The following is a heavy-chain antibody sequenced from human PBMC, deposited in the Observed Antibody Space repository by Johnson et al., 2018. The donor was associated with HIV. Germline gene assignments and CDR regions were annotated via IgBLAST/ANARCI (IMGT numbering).Heavy chain of an antibody. CDR2: ISSDGGST. CDR1: GFPFSTYA. J-gene: IGHJ3*02. CDR3: ARPTLSFQWELQGGIDAFDI. Sequence: VQLVESGGGLVKPGGSLRLSCATSGFPFSTYAMHWVRQAPGKGLEYVSAISSDGGSTYYANSVKGTFTISRDNSKNTLYLQMGSLRAEDMAVYYCARPTLSFQWELQGGIDAFDIWGQGTMVTVSS. D-gene: IGHD1-26*01. V-gene: IGHV3-64*01.